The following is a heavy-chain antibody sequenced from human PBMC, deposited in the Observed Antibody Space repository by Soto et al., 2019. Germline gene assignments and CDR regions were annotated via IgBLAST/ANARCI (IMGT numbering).Heavy chain of an antibody. CDR3: ARDGGVYDYSPFHY. J-gene: IGHJ4*02. Sequence: QVQLVQSGAEVKKPGSSVKVSCRASGGTFNSYAISWVRQAPGQGLEWMGGIIPIFGTANYAQKFQGRVTITADESASTAYMELSSLRSEHTAVYYCARDGGVYDYSPFHYWGQGTLVTVSS. V-gene: IGHV1-69*12. CDR1: GGTFNSYA. D-gene: IGHD4-4*01. CDR2: IIPIFGTA.